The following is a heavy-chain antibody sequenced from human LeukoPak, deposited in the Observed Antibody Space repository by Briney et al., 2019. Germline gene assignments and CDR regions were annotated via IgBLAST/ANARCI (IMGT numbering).Heavy chain of an antibody. D-gene: IGHD2-15*01. J-gene: IGHJ4*02. CDR2: IFSSGTT. V-gene: IGHV4-59*01. CDR1: GGSMNNYY. Sequence: SETLSLTCTVSGGSMNNYYWTWIRQPPGKGLELIGHIFSSGTTAYTPSLKSRVTMSIDTSRNQFSLNVFSVTAADSAVYYCARFNSGCSDASCYVHYWGQGTQVTVSS. CDR3: ARFNSGCSDASCYVHY.